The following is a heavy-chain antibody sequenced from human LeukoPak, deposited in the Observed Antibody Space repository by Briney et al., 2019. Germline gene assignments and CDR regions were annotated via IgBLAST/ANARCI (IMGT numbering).Heavy chain of an antibody. J-gene: IGHJ5*02. CDR2: ISSSSSYI. CDR1: GFTFSSYS. D-gene: IGHD2-2*01. V-gene: IGHV3-21*01. CDR3: AVPAAIGGFNP. Sequence: GGSLRLSCAASGFTFSSYSMNWVRQAPGKGLEWVSSISSSSSYIYYADSVKGRFTISRDNAKNSLYLQMNSLRAEDTAVYYCAVPAAIGGFNPWGQGTLVTVSS.